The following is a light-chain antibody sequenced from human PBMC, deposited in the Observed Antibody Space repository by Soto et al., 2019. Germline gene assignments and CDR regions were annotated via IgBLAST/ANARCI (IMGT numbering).Light chain of an antibody. CDR1: SSDVGGYNY. J-gene: IGLJ2*01. CDR3: SSYTSSSTLV. Sequence: QSVLTQPASVSGSPGQSITISCTGTSSDVGGYNYVSWYQQHPGKAPKLMIXDVSNRPSGVSNRFSGSKSGNTASLTISGXXAEEXADYYCSSYTSSSTLVFGGGTKLTVL. CDR2: DVS. V-gene: IGLV2-14*01.